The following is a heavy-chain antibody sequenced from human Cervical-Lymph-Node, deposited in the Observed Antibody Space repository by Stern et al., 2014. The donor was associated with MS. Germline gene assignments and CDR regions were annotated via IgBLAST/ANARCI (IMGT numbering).Heavy chain of an antibody. CDR2: ITAYNGNT. CDR1: GYTFTSYG. D-gene: IGHD6-13*01. Sequence: VQLVESGAEVKKPGASVKVSCKASGYTFTSYGIRWVRQAPGQGLEWMGWITAYNGNTNYAQKLQGRVTMTTDNSNSKAYMEMRSLRSDDTAVYYCARGAAAAGPYDYWGQGTLVTVSS. CDR3: ARGAAAAGPYDY. V-gene: IGHV1-18*01. J-gene: IGHJ4*02.